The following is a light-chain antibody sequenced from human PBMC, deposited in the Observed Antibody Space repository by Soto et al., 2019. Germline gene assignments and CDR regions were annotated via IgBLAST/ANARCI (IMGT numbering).Light chain of an antibody. J-gene: IGKJ3*01. Sequence: DIQMTQSPASLSAFVGDRVTITCQASQDIVNSLNWYQQKPGKAPKLLIYAASSLETGVPSKFSGNGSGTDFSFTIFSLQPEDVATYYCQHYDSLPPTFGPGTKVDIK. V-gene: IGKV1-33*01. CDR3: QHYDSLPPT. CDR1: QDIVNS. CDR2: AAS.